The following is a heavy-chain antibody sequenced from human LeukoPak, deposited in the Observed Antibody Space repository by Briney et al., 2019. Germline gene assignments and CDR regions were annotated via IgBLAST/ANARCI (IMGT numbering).Heavy chain of an antibody. CDR1: GFTFSSYW. CDR2: IKQDGSEK. D-gene: IGHD3-3*01. V-gene: IGHV3-7*01. Sequence: GGSLRLSCAASGFTFSSYWMSWFRQAPGKGLEWVANIKQDGSEKYYVDSVKGQFTISRDNAKNSLYLQMNSLRAEDTAVYYCAREYYDFWSGYSGGAFDIWGQGTMVTVSS. J-gene: IGHJ3*02. CDR3: AREYYDFWSGYSGGAFDI.